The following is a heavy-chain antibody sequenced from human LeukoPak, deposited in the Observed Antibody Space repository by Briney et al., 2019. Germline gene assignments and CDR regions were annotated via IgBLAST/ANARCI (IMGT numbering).Heavy chain of an antibody. Sequence: PSETLSLTCTVSGGSISSSSYYWGWIRQPPGKGLGWIGEINHSGSTNHNPSLKSRVTISVDTSKNQFSLKMRSVTAVDTAVYYCARPLFVGDYVPFDSWGQGTLVTVSS. CDR3: ARPLFVGDYVPFDS. CDR1: GGSISSSSYY. CDR2: INHSGST. J-gene: IGHJ4*02. D-gene: IGHD4-17*01. V-gene: IGHV4-39*07.